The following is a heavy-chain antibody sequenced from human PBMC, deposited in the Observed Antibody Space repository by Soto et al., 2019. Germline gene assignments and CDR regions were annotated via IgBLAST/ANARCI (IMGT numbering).Heavy chain of an antibody. CDR1: GLIFSDYH. Sequence: EVQLVESGGGLVQPGGSLRLSCAASGLIFSDYHMDWVRQAPGKGLEWVGRIRRKANSYTTEYAASVKGRFTISRDDSTNSLYWQMNSLKSEDTAVYYCAMLGGCAGGSNDLDGCGQGTTVTVSS. V-gene: IGHV3-72*01. J-gene: IGHJ6*02. CDR2: IRRKANSYTT. CDR3: AMLGGCAGGSNDLDG. D-gene: IGHD6-19*01.